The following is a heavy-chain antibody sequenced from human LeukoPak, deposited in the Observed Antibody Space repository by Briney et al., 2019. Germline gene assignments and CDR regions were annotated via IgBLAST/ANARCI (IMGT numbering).Heavy chain of an antibody. D-gene: IGHD1-26*01. V-gene: IGHV3-23*01. CDR3: VKGRKWELPFDY. CDR1: GFTFSSYA. CDR2: ISISDTST. Sequence: GGSLRLSCAASGFTFSSYAMSWVRQAPGKGLEWVSAISISDTSTYYADSVKGRFIISRDIPKNTLYLQMNSLRADDTAVYYCVKGRKWELPFDYWGQGTLVTVSS. J-gene: IGHJ4*02.